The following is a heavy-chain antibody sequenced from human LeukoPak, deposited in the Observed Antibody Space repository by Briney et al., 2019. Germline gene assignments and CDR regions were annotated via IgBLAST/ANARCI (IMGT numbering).Heavy chain of an antibody. J-gene: IGHJ4*02. CDR2: ISGSGGST. V-gene: IGHV3-23*01. Sequence: PGGSLRLSCAASGFTSDSYAMSWVRQAPGKGLEWVSGISGSGGSTYYADSVKGRFTISRDNSKDTLYLQMNSLRAEDTAVYYCAKDKPFYYDSSDYWGQGTLVTVSS. CDR3: AKDKPFYYDSSDY. D-gene: IGHD3-22*01. CDR1: GFTSDSYA.